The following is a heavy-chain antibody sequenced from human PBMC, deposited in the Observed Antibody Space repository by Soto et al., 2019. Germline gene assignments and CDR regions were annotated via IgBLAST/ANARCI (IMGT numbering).Heavy chain of an antibody. CDR1: GFSLSTSGVG. J-gene: IGHJ4*02. CDR3: AHSALHMITFGGVGVTGYDY. Sequence: QITLKESGPTLVKPTQTLTLTCTFSGFSLSTSGVGVGWIRQPPGKALEWLALIYWDDDKRYSPSLKSRLTTTKDPSKNQVVLTMTNMDPVDTATYYCAHSALHMITFGGVGVTGYDYWGQGTLVTVSS. V-gene: IGHV2-5*02. CDR2: IYWDDDK. D-gene: IGHD3-16*01.